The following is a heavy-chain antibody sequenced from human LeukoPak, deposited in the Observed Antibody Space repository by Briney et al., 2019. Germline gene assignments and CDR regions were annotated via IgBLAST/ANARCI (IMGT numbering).Heavy chain of an antibody. J-gene: IGHJ4*02. CDR2: ISGSGGST. V-gene: IGHV3-23*01. CDR1: GFTFSSYA. Sequence: PGGSLRLSCAASGFTFSSYAMSWVRQAPGKGLEWVSAISGSGGSTYYADSVKGRFTISRDNSKNTLYLQMNSLRAEDTAVYYCAKLMSRIQYHYGSGSYSHDYWGQGTLVTVSS. CDR3: AKLMSRIQYHYGSGSYSHDY. D-gene: IGHD3-10*01.